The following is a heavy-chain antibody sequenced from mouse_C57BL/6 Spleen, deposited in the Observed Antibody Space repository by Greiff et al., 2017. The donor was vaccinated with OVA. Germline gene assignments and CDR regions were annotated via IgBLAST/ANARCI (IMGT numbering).Heavy chain of an antibody. CDR1: GYTFTSYW. D-gene: IGHD3-2*01. J-gene: IGHJ4*01. V-gene: IGHV1-50*01. CDR2: IDPSDSYT. CDR3: ARRQNYAMDY. Sequence: QVQLKQPGAELVKPGASVKLSCKASGYTFTSYWMQWVKQRPGQGLEWIGEIDPSDSYTNYNQKFKGKATLTVDTSSSTAYMQLSSLTSEDSAVYYCARRQNYAMDYWGQGTSVTVSS.